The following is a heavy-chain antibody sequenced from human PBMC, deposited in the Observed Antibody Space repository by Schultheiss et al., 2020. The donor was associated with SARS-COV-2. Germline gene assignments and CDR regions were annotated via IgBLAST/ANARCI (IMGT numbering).Heavy chain of an antibody. CDR2: IFETGGT. CDR1: GGSMNNYY. D-gene: IGHD4-17*01. V-gene: IGHV4-59*01. Sequence: SETLSLTCSVSGGSMNNYYWSWIRQPPGKGLEYIGYIFETGGTNYNPSLKSRVTISVDTSKKQFSLKLTSVTAADTAVYYCAAHDFGDYAFDYWGQGTLVTVSS. CDR3: AAHDFGDYAFDY. J-gene: IGHJ4*02.